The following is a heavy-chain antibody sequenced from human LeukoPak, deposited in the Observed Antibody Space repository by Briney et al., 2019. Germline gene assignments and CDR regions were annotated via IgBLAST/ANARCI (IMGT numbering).Heavy chain of an antibody. D-gene: IGHD6-13*01. V-gene: IGHV3-64*01. Sequence: GGSLRLSCGASGLTFSTYSMNWVRQAPGKGLEYVSAISSNGGSTYYANSVKGRFTISRDNSKNTLYLQMGSLRAEDMAVYYCARDRKQQLVRGYYFDYWGQGTLVTVSS. J-gene: IGHJ4*02. CDR3: ARDRKQQLVRGYYFDY. CDR2: ISSNGGST. CDR1: GLTFSTYS.